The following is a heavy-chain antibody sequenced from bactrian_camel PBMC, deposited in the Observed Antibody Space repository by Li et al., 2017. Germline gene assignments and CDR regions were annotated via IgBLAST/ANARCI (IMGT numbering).Heavy chain of an antibody. CDR2: IDKNGKT. Sequence: VQLVESGGGTVKPGGSLRLSCQASGYSTSGSYCMGWFRQAPGKEREGVASIDKNGKTDYADSVKGRFTISRDNAKNTVYLQVNSLKAEDTAMYYCAADRWLWRASLVNRDYGLWGQGTQVTVS. D-gene: IGHD4*01. CDR3: AADRWLWRASLVNRDYGL. CDR1: GYSTSGSYC. J-gene: IGHJ4*01. V-gene: IGHV3S67*01.